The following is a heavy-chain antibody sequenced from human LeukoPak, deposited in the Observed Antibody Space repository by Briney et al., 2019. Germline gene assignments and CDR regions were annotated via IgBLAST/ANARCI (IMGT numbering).Heavy chain of an antibody. J-gene: IGHJ4*02. CDR1: GGSISSYY. CDR2: IYYSGST. Sequence: PVTLSLTCTVSGGSISSYYWSWIRQPPGKGLEWIGYIYYSGSTNYNPSLKSRVTISVDTSKNQFSLKLSSVTAADTAVYYCARDSGDSSGYLYYFDYWGQGTLVTVSS. D-gene: IGHD3-22*01. CDR3: ARDSGDSSGYLYYFDY. V-gene: IGHV4-59*01.